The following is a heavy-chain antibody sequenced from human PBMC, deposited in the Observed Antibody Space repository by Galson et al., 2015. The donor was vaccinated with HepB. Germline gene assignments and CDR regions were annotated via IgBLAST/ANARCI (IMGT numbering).Heavy chain of an antibody. CDR2: MNPNSGNT. CDR1: GYTFTSYD. D-gene: IGHD3-10*01. Sequence: SVKVSCKASGYTFTSYDINWVRQATGQGLEWMGWMNPNSGNTGYAQKFQGRVTMTRNTSISTAYMELSSLRSEDTAVYYCARGTCELGGIDYYYGMDVWGQGTTVTVSS. CDR3: ARGTCELGGIDYYYGMDV. J-gene: IGHJ6*02. V-gene: IGHV1-8*01.